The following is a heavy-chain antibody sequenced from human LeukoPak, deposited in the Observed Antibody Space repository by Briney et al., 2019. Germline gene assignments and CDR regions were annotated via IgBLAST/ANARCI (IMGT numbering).Heavy chain of an antibody. CDR1: GGSLSSSSYY. CDR3: ARDKAMVRGVIIATPYYYYGMDV. J-gene: IGHJ6*02. V-gene: IGHV4-39*07. CDR2: IYYSGST. D-gene: IGHD3-10*01. Sequence: SETLFLTCTVSGGSLSSSSYYWGWIRQPRGKGLEWIGSIYYSGSTYYNPSLKSRVTISVDRSKNQFSLKLSSVTAADTAVYYCARDKAMVRGVIIATPYYYYGMDVWGQGTTVTVSS.